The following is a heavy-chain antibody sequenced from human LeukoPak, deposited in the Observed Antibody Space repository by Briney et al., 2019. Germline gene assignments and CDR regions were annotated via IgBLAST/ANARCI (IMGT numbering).Heavy chain of an antibody. CDR3: AKAYCSGGSCYFDY. J-gene: IGHJ4*02. CDR2: ISGSGGST. Sequence: PGGSLRLSCAASGFTFSSYAMSWVRQAPGKGPEWVSAISGSGGSTYYADSVKGRFTISRDNSKNTLYLQMNSLRAEDTAVYYCAKAYCSGGSCYFDYWGQGTLVTVSS. CDR1: GFTFSSYA. V-gene: IGHV3-23*01. D-gene: IGHD2-15*01.